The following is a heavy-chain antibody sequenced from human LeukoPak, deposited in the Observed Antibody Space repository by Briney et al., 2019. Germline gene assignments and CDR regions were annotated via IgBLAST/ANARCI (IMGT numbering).Heavy chain of an antibody. D-gene: IGHD2-15*01. CDR1: GFTFSDYS. CDR3: ARDGPNCSGGSCYPYYFDY. CDR2: ISYDGSNK. J-gene: IGHJ4*02. Sequence: PGRSLRLSCTASGFTFSDYSIHWVRQAPGKGLEWVAVISYDGSNKYYADSVKGRFTISRDNSKNTLYLQMNSLRAEDTAVYYCARDGPNCSGGSCYPYYFDYWGQRTLVTVSS. V-gene: IGHV3-30*03.